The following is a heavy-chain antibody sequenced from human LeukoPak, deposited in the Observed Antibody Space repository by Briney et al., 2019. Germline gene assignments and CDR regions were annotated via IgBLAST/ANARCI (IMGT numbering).Heavy chain of an antibody. Sequence: PSETLSLTCAVYGGSFSGNYWTWIRQPPGKGLEWIGDITHTGTTNYNPSLKSRVTISVDTSNNQFSLNLSSVTAADTAVYYCVRVSRDDILTGYYKGWFDSWGQGTLVTVSS. CDR1: GGSFSGNY. CDR3: VRVSRDDILTGYYKGWFDS. CDR2: ITHTGTT. D-gene: IGHD3-9*01. J-gene: IGHJ5*01. V-gene: IGHV4-34*01.